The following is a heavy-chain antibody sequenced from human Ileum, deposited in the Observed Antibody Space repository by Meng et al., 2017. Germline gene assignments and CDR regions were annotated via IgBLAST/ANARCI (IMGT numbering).Heavy chain of an antibody. CDR2: INEDGSVR. Sequence: GSLKISCAASGFTFSESWMNWVRQTPGKGLEWVANINEDGSVRRTVDSVEGRITISRDNAKNSVYLQMNSLRVEDTAVYYCLSWGSRNYWGQGTRVTVSS. V-gene: IGHV3-7*01. CDR1: GFTFSESW. CDR3: LSWGSRNY. J-gene: IGHJ4*02. D-gene: IGHD7-27*01.